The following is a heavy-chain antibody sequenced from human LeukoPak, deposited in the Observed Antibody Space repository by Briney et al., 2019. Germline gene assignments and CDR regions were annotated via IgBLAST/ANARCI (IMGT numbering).Heavy chain of an antibody. J-gene: IGHJ4*02. CDR1: GGSFSGYY. CDR3: ARVLVVPAAVYYFDY. D-gene: IGHD2-2*01. V-gene: IGHV4-31*11. Sequence: PSETLSLTCAVYGGSFSGYYWSWIRQHPGKGLEWIGYIYYSGSTYYNPSLKSRVTISVDTSKNQFSLKLSSVTAADTAVYYCARVLVVPAAVYYFDYWGQGTLVTVSS. CDR2: IYYSGST.